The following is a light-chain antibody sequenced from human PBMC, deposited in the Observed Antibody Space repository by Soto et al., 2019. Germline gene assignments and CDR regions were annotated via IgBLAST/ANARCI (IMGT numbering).Light chain of an antibody. Sequence: IVLTQAPATLSLSPGERAILSCRASQSVSNNYLAWYQQKPGQAPRLLIYGASNRATGIPDRFSGSGSGTDFTLTISRLEPEDFAVYYCQQYGRSGTFGQGTKVDIK. CDR3: QQYGRSGT. CDR1: QSVSNNY. V-gene: IGKV3-20*01. CDR2: GAS. J-gene: IGKJ1*01.